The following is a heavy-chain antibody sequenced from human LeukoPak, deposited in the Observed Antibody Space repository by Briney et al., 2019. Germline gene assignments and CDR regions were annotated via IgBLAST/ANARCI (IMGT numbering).Heavy chain of an antibody. CDR2: IYTGGST. CDR3: ARDRHYYDSPSFDP. D-gene: IGHD3-22*01. CDR1: GFTVSSNY. Sequence: GGSLRLSCAASGFTVSSNYMSWVRQAPGKGLEWVSVIYTGGSTYYADSVKGRFTISRDNSKNALYLQMNSLRAADTAVYYCARDRHYYDSPSFDPWGQGTLVTVSS. V-gene: IGHV3-53*01. J-gene: IGHJ5*02.